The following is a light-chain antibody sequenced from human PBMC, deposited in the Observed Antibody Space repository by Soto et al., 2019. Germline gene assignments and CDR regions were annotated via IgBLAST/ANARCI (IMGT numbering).Light chain of an antibody. Sequence: DIVMTQSPDSLALSLGERATINCNSSQSVLSTSNNKNYLGWYQQKPGQPPKLLIYWAAIRESGVPDRFNGRGSGTKFHPTNSRLQGGGFGFYYLQQYLYYFPFTFGPGTKVEIK. CDR2: WAA. CDR1: QSVLSTSNNKNY. J-gene: IGKJ3*01. CDR3: QQYLYYFPFT. V-gene: IGKV4-1*01.